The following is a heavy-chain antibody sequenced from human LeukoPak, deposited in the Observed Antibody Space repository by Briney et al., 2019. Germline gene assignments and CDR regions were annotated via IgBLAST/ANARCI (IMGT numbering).Heavy chain of an antibody. V-gene: IGHV4-59*01. CDR3: ARGHKGLEV. CDR1: GASISAYY. Sequence: SETLSLTCSVSGASISAYYWSWIRQPPGKGLEWIGYIHYSGTINYNPSRMSRVTISVDSSKNQFSLRLSSVTAADTAVYFCARGHKGLEVWGQGATVTVSS. CDR2: IHYSGTI. J-gene: IGHJ6*02.